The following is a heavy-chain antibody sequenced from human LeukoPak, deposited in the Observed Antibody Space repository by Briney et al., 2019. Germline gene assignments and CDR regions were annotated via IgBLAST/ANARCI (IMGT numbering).Heavy chain of an antibody. Sequence: SETLSLTCTVSGGSISSYYWSWIRQPPGKGLEWIGYIYYSGSTNYNPSLKSRVTISVDTSKNQFSLKLSSVTAADTAAYYCARQDSSGYYPEWFDPWGQGTLVTVSS. CDR2: IYYSGST. CDR3: ARQDSSGYYPEWFDP. D-gene: IGHD3-22*01. J-gene: IGHJ5*02. CDR1: GGSISSYY. V-gene: IGHV4-59*01.